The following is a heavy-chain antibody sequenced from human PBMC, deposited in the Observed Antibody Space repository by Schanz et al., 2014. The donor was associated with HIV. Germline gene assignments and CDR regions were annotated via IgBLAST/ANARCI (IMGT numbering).Heavy chain of an antibody. D-gene: IGHD6-19*01. CDR2: ISYDGSNR. Sequence: VQLLESGGGLVRPGGSLRLSCAASGFTFSNVWMSWVRQAPGKGLQWVAVISYDGSNRYYTDSVKGRFTISRDNSKNTVHLQMDSLRPEDTAVYYCAREGESSGRAGLFDLWGQGAMVTVSS. J-gene: IGHJ3*01. CDR1: GFTFSNVW. V-gene: IGHV3-30*03. CDR3: AREGESSGRAGLFDL.